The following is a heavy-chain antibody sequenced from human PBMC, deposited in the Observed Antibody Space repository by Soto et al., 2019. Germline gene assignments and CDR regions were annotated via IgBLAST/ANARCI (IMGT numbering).Heavy chain of an antibody. CDR3: AKSAIYDSSGYEKYYFDY. J-gene: IGHJ4*02. V-gene: IGHV3-23*01. CDR1: GFTFSSYA. Sequence: PGGSLRLSCAASGFTFSSYAMSWVRQAPGKGLEWVSAISGSGGSTYYADSVKGRFTISRDNSKNTLYLQMNSLRAEDTAVYYCAKSAIYDSSGYEKYYFDYWGQGTLVTVSS. D-gene: IGHD3-22*01. CDR2: ISGSGGST.